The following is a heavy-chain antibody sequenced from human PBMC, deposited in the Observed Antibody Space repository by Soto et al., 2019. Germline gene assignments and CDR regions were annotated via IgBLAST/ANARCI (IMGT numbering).Heavy chain of an antibody. CDR3: ARKTCSSTSCYPNYYYYYGMDV. CDR1: GYTFTSYA. J-gene: IGHJ6*02. Sequence: VASVKVSCKASGYTFTSYAMHWVRQAPGQRLEWMGGINPSIGKTKYAQKLQGRVTITTDESTSTAYMELSSLRSEDTAVYYCARKTCSSTSCYPNYYYYYGMDVWGQGTTVTVSS. CDR2: INPSIGKT. D-gene: IGHD2-2*01. V-gene: IGHV1-3*01.